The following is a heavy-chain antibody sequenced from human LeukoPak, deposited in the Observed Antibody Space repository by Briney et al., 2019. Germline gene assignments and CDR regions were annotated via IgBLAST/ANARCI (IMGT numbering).Heavy chain of an antibody. CDR2: ISAYNGNT. V-gene: IGHV1-18*01. CDR1: GYTFTSYG. D-gene: IGHD3-22*01. J-gene: IGHJ4*02. CDR3: ARNADHYDSSGYSEFDY. Sequence: ASVKVSCKASGYTFTSYGISWVRQAPGQGLEWMGWISAYNGNTNYAQKLQGRVTMTTDTSTSTAYMELRSLRSDDTAVYYCARNADHYDSSGYSEFDYWGQGTLVTVSS.